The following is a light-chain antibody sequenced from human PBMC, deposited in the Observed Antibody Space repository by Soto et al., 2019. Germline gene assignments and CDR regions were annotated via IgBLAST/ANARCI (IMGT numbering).Light chain of an antibody. Sequence: IQLTQSPSSLSASVGDRVTITCRASQAISTYLAWYQQKPGKAPKLLIYAASNLQSGVPSRFSGSGSRTDFTLTISSLQPEDFATYYCQQLISYPFTFGPGTKVDIK. V-gene: IGKV1-9*01. J-gene: IGKJ3*01. CDR2: AAS. CDR1: QAISTY. CDR3: QQLISYPFT.